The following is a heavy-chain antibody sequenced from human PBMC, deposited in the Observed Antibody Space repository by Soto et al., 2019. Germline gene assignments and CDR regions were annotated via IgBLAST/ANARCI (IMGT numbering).Heavy chain of an antibody. J-gene: IGHJ4*02. CDR2: ISGSGGST. CDR1: GFTFSSYA. Sequence: PGWSLRLSCAASGFTFSSYAMSWVRQAPGKGLGWVSAISGSGGSTYYADSVKGRFTISRDDAKKSLYLQMNSLRAEDTAVYYCARVPAASDRTAFYYVSKFFYFDYWGRGTQVTVSS. D-gene: IGHD3-22*01. CDR3: ARVPAASDRTAFYYVSKFFYFDY. V-gene: IGHV3-23*01.